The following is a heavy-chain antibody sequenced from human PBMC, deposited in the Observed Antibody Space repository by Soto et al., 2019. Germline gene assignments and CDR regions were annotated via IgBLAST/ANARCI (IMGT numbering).Heavy chain of an antibody. CDR2: MNSDGSSI. J-gene: IGHJ4*02. CDR3: AREIATPGLYYFDC. CDR1: GFTFSSYW. Sequence: EVQLVESGGGLVQPGGSLRLSCAASGFTFSSYWMHWVRQAPGKGLVWVSRMNSDGSSITYADSVKGRFTISRDSAKNTMYLQVHSLRAEDTAVYYCAREIATPGLYYFDCWGQGTLVSVSS. D-gene: IGHD6-13*01. V-gene: IGHV3-74*01.